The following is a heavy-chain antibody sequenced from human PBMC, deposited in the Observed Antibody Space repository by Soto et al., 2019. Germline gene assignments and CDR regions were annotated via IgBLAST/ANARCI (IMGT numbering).Heavy chain of an antibody. CDR1: GGSISSYY. V-gene: IGHV4-59*08. CDR3: ARHGEKNYDFWSGYLGGNWFDH. Sequence: SETLSLTCTVSGGSISSYYWSWIRQPPGKGLEWIGYIYYSGSTNYNPSLKSRVTISVDTSKNQFSLKLSSVTAADTAVYYCARHGEKNYDFWSGYLGGNWFDHWGQGTLVTVSS. J-gene: IGHJ5*02. CDR2: IYYSGST. D-gene: IGHD3-3*01.